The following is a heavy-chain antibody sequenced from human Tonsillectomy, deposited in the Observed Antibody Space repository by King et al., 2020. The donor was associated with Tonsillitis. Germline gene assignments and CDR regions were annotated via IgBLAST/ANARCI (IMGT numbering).Heavy chain of an antibody. CDR1: GFTFSRYW. Sequence: EVQLVESGGGLVQPGGSLRLSCAASGFTFSRYWMSWVRQAPGKGLEWVANIKQDGSEKYYVDSVKGRFTISRDNAKNSLYLQMNSLRAEDTAVYYCARDREYYYASGPSYCDYWGQGTLVTVSS. CDR2: IKQDGSEK. CDR3: ARDREYYYASGPSYCDY. J-gene: IGHJ4*02. D-gene: IGHD3-10*01. V-gene: IGHV3-7*01.